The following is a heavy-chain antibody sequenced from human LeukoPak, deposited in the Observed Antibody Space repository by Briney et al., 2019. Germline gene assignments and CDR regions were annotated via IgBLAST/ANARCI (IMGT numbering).Heavy chain of an antibody. CDR3: VRETYGAGNRSFDL. J-gene: IGHJ2*01. CDR1: GFTFWTYW. D-gene: IGHD3-10*01. Sequence: SGGSLRLSCEASGFTFWTYWMHWVRQAPGEGLVWVSRIHSTESYTAYADSVKGRFTISRDNAKNTLSLHMSSLRAEDTAIYYCVRETYGAGNRSFDLWGRGTLVVVSS. CDR2: IHSTESYT. V-gene: IGHV3-74*01.